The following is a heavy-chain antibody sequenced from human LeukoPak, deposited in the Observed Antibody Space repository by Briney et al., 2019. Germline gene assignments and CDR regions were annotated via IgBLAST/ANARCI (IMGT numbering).Heavy chain of an antibody. Sequence: GESLRLSCETSGFTLKNYWMSWLRRAPGKELEWVSRSKYDGSTAMYAESVKGRFTISRDNARGTLYLQMNSLRVDDTAVYYCAKSDWFDPCGRGILVTVSS. J-gene: IGHJ5*02. CDR3: AKSDWFDP. V-gene: IGHV3-74*03. CDR1: GFTLKNYW. CDR2: SKYDGSTA.